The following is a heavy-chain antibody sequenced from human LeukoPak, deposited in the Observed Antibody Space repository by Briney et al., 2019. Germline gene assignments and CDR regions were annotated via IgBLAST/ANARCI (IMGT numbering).Heavy chain of an antibody. J-gene: IGHJ6*02. CDR1: GFTFSSYA. Sequence: PAGGSLRLSCAASGFTFSSYALSWVRQAPGKGLEWVSAISGSGGSTYYADSVKGRFTISRDNSKNTLYLQMNSLRAEDTAVYYCAKVSRAITGTNSSGMDVWGQGTTVTVSS. V-gene: IGHV3-23*01. D-gene: IGHD1-20*01. CDR2: ISGSGGST. CDR3: AKVSRAITGTNSSGMDV.